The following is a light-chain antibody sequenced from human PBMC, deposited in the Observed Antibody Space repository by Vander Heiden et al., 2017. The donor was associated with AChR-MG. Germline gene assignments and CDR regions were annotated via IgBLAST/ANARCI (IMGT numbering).Light chain of an antibody. CDR3: QTWGTGIRV. CDR1: SGHRTSA. CDR2: VNSDGSQ. J-gene: IGLJ3*02. Sequence: QLVLTQSPSASASLGASVKVTCPLSSGHRTSAIAWHQQQPEKGPRYLMKVNSDGSQSKGDGIPDRFSGSGSGTERYLTISSLQSEDEADYYCQTWGTGIRVFGGGTKLTVL. V-gene: IGLV4-69*01.